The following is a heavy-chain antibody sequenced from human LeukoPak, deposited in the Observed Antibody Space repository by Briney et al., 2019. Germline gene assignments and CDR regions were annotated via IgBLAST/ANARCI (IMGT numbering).Heavy chain of an antibody. V-gene: IGHV4-61*02. Sequence: PSQTLSLTCTISGGSISSDRFYWTWVRQPAGKGLEWIGRIKSSNTNYNPSLKSRVSISLDTSTNQFSLKLSSLTAADTAAYYCARVPVWTYVPDYWGQGTLVTVSS. CDR1: GGSISSDRFY. CDR3: ARVPVWTYVPDY. CDR2: IKSSNT. J-gene: IGHJ4*02. D-gene: IGHD3/OR15-3a*01.